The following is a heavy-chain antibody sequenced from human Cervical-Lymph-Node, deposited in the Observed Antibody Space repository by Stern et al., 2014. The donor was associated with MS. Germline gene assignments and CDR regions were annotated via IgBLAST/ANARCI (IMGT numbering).Heavy chain of an antibody. D-gene: IGHD5-18*01. CDR3: ARTLRGYSHGYYYHGLDV. J-gene: IGHJ6*02. CDR2: IGWDDDK. V-gene: IGHV2-70*15. Sequence: QVTLRESGPALVKPTQTLTLTCTFSGFSLSTSGMCVSWIRQAPGKALEWLGRIGWDDDKNYSTSLKTRLSISKANSKNQVVLTLTNMDPMDTATYYCARTLRGYSHGYYYHGLDVWGQGTTVTVSS. CDR1: GFSLSTSGMC.